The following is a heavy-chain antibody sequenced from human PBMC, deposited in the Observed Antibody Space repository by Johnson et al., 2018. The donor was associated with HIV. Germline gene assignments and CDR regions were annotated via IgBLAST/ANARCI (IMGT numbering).Heavy chain of an antibody. CDR1: GFTFSSYG. J-gene: IGHJ3*02. D-gene: IGHD1-26*01. CDR3: AKREVGAIDI. CDR2: IWYDGSNK. V-gene: IGHV3-33*06. Sequence: VQLVESGGGVVQPGRSLRLSCAASGFTFSSYGMHWVRQAPGTGLEWVAVIWYDGSNKYYADSVKGRFTISRDNSTNTLYLQMNSLRAEDTAVYYCAKREVGAIDIWGQGTMVTVSS.